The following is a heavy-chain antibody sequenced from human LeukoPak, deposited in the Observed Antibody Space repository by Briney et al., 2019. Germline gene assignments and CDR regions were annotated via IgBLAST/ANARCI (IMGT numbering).Heavy chain of an antibody. Sequence: SVKVSCKASGGTFSSYAISWVRQAPGQGLEWMGGIIPIFGTANYAQKFQGRVTITADESTSTAYMELSSLRSEDTAVYYCARGSITMVRGAMAWFDPWGQGTLVTVSS. D-gene: IGHD3-10*01. V-gene: IGHV1-69*01. CDR3: ARGSITMVRGAMAWFDP. CDR1: GGTFSSYA. J-gene: IGHJ5*02. CDR2: IIPIFGTA.